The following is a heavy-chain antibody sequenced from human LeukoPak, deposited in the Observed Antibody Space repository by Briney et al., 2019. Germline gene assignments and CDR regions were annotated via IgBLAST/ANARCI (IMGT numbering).Heavy chain of an antibody. CDR2: IYYSGST. Sequence: PSQTLSLTCTVSGGSISSGDYYWSWIRQPPGKGPEWIGYIYYSGSTYYNPSLKSRVTISVDTSKNQFSLKLSSVTAADTAVYYCARVRRITMVRGVCWFDPWGQGTLVTVSS. CDR3: ARVRRITMVRGVCWFDP. J-gene: IGHJ5*02. V-gene: IGHV4-30-4*01. CDR1: GGSISSGDYY. D-gene: IGHD3-10*01.